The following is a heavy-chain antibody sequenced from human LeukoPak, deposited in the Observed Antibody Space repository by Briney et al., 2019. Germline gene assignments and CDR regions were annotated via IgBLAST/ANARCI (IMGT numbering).Heavy chain of an antibody. CDR1: RYTFTGYY. J-gene: IGHJ3*02. CDR3: AREYYYDSSGYYLKAFDI. CDR2: INPNSGGT. Sequence: ASVKVSCKGSRYTFTGYYMHWVRQAPGQGLEWMGWINPNSGGTNYAQKFQGRVTMTRATSISTAYLELSRLRSDDTAVYYCAREYYYDSSGYYLKAFDIWGQGTMVTVSS. V-gene: IGHV1-2*02. D-gene: IGHD3-22*01.